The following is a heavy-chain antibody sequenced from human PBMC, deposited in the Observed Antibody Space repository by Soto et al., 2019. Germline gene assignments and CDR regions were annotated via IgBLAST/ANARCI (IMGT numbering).Heavy chain of an antibody. CDR1: GASIAGSSY. CDR2: FSLSGTT. CDR3: ARGMTPPGAPAWYYFDS. J-gene: IGHJ4*02. V-gene: IGHV4-4*07. D-gene: IGHD2-8*02. Sequence: QVQLQESGPGLMKPSETLSLTCSFSGASIAGSSYWSWIRQPAGKGLEWIGRFSLSGTTNYSPSLRSRVTMSADVSKNQFSLRLTSVTAADTALYYCARGMTPPGAPAWYYFDSWGQGTLVTVSS.